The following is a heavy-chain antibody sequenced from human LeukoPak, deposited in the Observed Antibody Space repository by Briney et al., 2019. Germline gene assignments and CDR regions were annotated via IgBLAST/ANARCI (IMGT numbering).Heavy chain of an antibody. CDR1: GGSFSGYY. D-gene: IGHD2-15*01. J-gene: IGHJ4*02. V-gene: IGHV4-34*01. Sequence: PSETLSLTCAVYGGSFSGYYWSWILQPPGKGLEWIGEINHSGSTNYNPSLKSRVTISVDTSKNQFSLKLSSVTAADTAVYYCARGLFDIVVVVAATLFDYWGQGTLVTVSS. CDR3: ARGLFDIVVVVAATLFDY. CDR2: INHSGST.